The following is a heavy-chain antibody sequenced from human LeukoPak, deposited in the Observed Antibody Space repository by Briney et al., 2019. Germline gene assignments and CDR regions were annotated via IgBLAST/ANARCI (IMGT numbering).Heavy chain of an antibody. Sequence: GGSLRLSCAASGFTFSSYSMNWVRQAPGKGLEWVSSISSSSSYIYYADSVKGRFTISRDNAKNSLYLQMNSLRAEDTAVYYCARGGDYVWGSYRLFDYWGQGTLVTVSS. CDR1: GFTFSSYS. J-gene: IGHJ4*02. D-gene: IGHD3-16*02. V-gene: IGHV3-21*01. CDR2: ISSSSSYI. CDR3: ARGGDYVWGSYRLFDY.